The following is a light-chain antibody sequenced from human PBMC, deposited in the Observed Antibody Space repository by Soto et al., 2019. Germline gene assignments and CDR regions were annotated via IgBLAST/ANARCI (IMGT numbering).Light chain of an antibody. Sequence: DIQMTKSPSTLSASVGDRVTITCRASQSLSGWLAWYQQKPGKAPKLLIYKTSTLESGVPSRFSGSGSGTQFTLTITSLQPDDFATYYCLQYNSLYTFGQGTRLEIK. CDR2: KTS. J-gene: IGKJ5*01. CDR3: LQYNSLYT. V-gene: IGKV1-5*03. CDR1: QSLSGW.